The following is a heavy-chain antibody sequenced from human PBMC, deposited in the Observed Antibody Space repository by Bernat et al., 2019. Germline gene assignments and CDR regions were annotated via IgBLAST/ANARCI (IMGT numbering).Heavy chain of an antibody. CDR2: IKSKSDGETT. Sequence: EVQLVESGGGLVQPGGSLRLSCAVSDFTFSKTWMHWVRQAPGKGLEWVGRIKSKSDGETTDYAAPVKGRFTISRDDSKNTLYLQMNSLKTEDTAVYYCTTQSTTLDYWGQGTLVTVSP. CDR3: TTQSTTLDY. V-gene: IGHV3-15*07. CDR1: DFTFSKTW. D-gene: IGHD1-1*01. J-gene: IGHJ4*02.